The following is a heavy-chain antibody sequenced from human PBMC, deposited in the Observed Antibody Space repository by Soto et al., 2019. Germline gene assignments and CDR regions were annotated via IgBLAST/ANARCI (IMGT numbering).Heavy chain of an antibody. J-gene: IGHJ5*02. V-gene: IGHV1-8*01. D-gene: IGHD2-15*01. CDR3: ARAPLRYCSGGSCHPALNWFDP. CDR1: GYTFTSYD. CDR2: MNPNSGNT. Sequence: ASVKVSCKASGYTFTSYDINWVRQATGQGLERMVWMNPNSGNTGYAQKFQGRVTMTRNTSISTAYMELSSLRSEDTAVYYCARAPLRYCSGGSCHPALNWFDPWGQGTLVTVSS.